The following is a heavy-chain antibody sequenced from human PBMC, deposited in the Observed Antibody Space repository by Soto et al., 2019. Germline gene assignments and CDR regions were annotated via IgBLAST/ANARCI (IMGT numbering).Heavy chain of an antibody. D-gene: IGHD1-26*01. J-gene: IGHJ3*02. CDR3: ARGGRRSGGYADAFDI. CDR2: IKQDGSEK. V-gene: IGHV3-7*03. Sequence: EVQLVESGGGLVQPGGSLRLSCAASGFTFSTYWMSWVRQAPGKGLEWVANIKQDGSEKYYVDSVKCRFTISRDNANNSLYLQMNSLRAEDTAVYYCARGGRRSGGYADAFDIWGQGTVVPVSS. CDR1: GFTFSTYW.